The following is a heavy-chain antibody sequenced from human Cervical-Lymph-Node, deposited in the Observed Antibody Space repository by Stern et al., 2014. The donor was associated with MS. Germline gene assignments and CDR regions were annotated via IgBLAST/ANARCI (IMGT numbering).Heavy chain of an antibody. V-gene: IGHV5-51*03. J-gene: IGHJ4*02. CDR2: IYPGDSDV. Sequence: EVQLVESGAEVRKPGDSLKISCKTSGYRFINNWIAWGRQVHGRGLEWIGIIYPGDSDVRYSPSFQGHVTISVDKSISTAYLQWSSLKASDTAIYYCARWSVACDSWGQGALITVSS. D-gene: IGHD2-21*01. CDR3: ARWSVACDS. CDR1: GYRFINNW.